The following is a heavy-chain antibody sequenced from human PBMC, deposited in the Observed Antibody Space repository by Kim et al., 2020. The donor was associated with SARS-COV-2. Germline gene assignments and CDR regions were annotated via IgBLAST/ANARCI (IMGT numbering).Heavy chain of an antibody. V-gene: IGHV3-33*01. CDR2: IWYEGTNK. CDR1: GLTFSSHG. J-gene: IGHJ6*02. D-gene: IGHD3-22*01. CDR3: ARSKYTSSGYGMDV. Sequence: GGSLRLSCAASGLTFSSHGFHWVRQGPGKGLEWLAVIWYEGTNKNYADSVKGRFTISRDNSKNTVDLQMNDLRDEDTAVYYCARSKYTSSGYGMDVWGQGTTVIVS.